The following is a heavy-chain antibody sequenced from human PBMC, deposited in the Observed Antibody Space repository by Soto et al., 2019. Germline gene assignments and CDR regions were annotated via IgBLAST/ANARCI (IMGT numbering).Heavy chain of an antibody. V-gene: IGHV3-9*01. CDR3: ARVLYATWSSFDY. Sequence: PGGSLRLSCVASGFSFDDFVMNWVRQRPGKGLEWVSSVSWNSGAKLYADSVKGRFAISRDSAKKSVYLQMNSLRPDDTAFYYCARVLYATWSSFDYWGQGSLVTVSS. CDR2: VSWNSGAK. CDR1: GFSFDDFV. D-gene: IGHD1-26*01. J-gene: IGHJ4*02.